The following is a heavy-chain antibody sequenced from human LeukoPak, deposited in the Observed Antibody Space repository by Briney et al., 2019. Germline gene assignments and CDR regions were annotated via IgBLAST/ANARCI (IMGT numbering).Heavy chain of an antibody. CDR1: DYSISSGYY. CDR2: IDYSGST. V-gene: IGHV4-38-2*01. J-gene: IGHJ4*02. Sequence: SETLSLTCAVSDYSISSGYYWGWIRQPPGEGLEWIGSIDYSGSTYYNPSLKSRVTISVDTSKNQFSLKLSSVTAADTAVYYCARMSQFYDNYWGQGTLVTVSS. D-gene: IGHD3-22*01. CDR3: ARMSQFYDNY.